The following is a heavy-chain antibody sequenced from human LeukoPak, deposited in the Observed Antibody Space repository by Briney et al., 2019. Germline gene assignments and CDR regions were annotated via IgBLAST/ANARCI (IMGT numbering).Heavy chain of an antibody. Sequence: SETLSLTCTVSGGSISSSSYYWGWIRQPPGKGLEWIGSIYYSGSTYYNLSLKSRVTISVDTSRNQFSLKLSSVTAADTAVYYCASMAYYDFWSGYQNAFDIWGQGTMVTVSS. J-gene: IGHJ3*02. CDR3: ASMAYYDFWSGYQNAFDI. CDR1: GGSISSSSYY. D-gene: IGHD3-3*01. CDR2: IYYSGST. V-gene: IGHV4-39*01.